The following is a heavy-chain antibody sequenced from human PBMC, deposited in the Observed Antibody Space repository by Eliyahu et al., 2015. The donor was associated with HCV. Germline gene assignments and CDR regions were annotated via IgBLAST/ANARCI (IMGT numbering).Heavy chain of an antibody. CDR1: GGTFSSYX. CDR3: ARAIGDYRDRVEKEEITVGADWFDP. V-gene: IGHV1-69*02. D-gene: IGHD4-17*01. Sequence: QVQLVQSGAEVKKPGSSVKVSCKASGGTFSSYXISWVRQAPGQGLEWMGRIIPILGIANYAQKFQGRVTITADKSTSTAYMELSSLRSEDTAVYYCARAIGDYRDRVEKEEITVGADWFDPWGQGTLVTVSS. J-gene: IGHJ5*02. CDR2: IIPILGIA.